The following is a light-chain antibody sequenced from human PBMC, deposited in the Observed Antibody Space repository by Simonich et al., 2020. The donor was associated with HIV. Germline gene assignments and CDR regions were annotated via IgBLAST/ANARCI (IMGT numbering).Light chain of an antibody. CDR2: WAS. J-gene: IGKJ1*01. CDR3: QQYYITPQT. Sequence: DIVMTQSPDSLAVSLGERATINCTSSQRVLNSSNNKNYLAWYQQKPGQPPNLLIYWASTRESGVPDRFSGSGSGTDFTLTISSLQAEDVAVYYCQQYYITPQTFGQGTKVEIK. CDR1: QRVLNSSNNKNY. V-gene: IGKV4-1*01.